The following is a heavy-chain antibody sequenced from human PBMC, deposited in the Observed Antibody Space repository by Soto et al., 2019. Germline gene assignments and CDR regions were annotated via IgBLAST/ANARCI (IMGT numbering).Heavy chain of an antibody. CDR3: ARGTLTSIDMVDY. D-gene: IGHD2-21*01. CDR1: GLTFSTYW. Sequence: WVHLRLACAAYGLTFSTYWIHWVRQGPGKGLVWVSRIRGDGTRTNYADSVRGRFTVSRDNAKNTLYLQINSLTAEDTAVYYCARGTLTSIDMVDYWGQGT. J-gene: IGHJ4*02. V-gene: IGHV3-74*01. CDR2: IRGDGTRT.